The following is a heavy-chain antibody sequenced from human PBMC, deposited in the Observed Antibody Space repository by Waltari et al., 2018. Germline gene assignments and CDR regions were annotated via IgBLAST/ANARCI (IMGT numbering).Heavy chain of an antibody. CDR2: IWYDGSNK. CDR3: AKDGRVIAAYYYFDY. CDR1: GFTFSIYV. J-gene: IGHJ4*02. V-gene: IGHV3-33*06. D-gene: IGHD6-25*01. Sequence: QVQLVESGGGVVQPGRSLRLSCAAAGFTFSIYVMHWVRQAPGKGLEWVAVIWYDGSNKYYADSVKGRFTISRDNSKNTLYLQMNSLRAEDTAMYYCAKDGRVIAAYYYFDYWGQGTLVTVSS.